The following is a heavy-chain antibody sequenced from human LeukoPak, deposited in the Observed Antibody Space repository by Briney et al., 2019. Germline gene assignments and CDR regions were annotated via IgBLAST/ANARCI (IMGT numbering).Heavy chain of an antibody. Sequence: GSLRLSCAASGFTFSNSWMHWVRQAPGEGLVWVSRMNSDGSTIDYADSVKGRFTISRDNAKNTLYLQMNSLRVDDMAVYYCARAGSYYYPYWSQGTLVTVSS. J-gene: IGHJ4*02. V-gene: IGHV3-74*01. CDR3: ARAGSYYYPY. CDR2: MNSDGSTI. CDR1: GFTFSNSW. D-gene: IGHD3-10*01.